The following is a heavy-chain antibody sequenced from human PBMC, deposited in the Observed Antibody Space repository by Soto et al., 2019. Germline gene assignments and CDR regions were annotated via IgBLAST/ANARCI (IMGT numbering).Heavy chain of an antibody. J-gene: IGHJ5*02. CDR1: GFTFSHAW. V-gene: IGHV3-15*01. CDR2: IKSKTDGETK. Sequence: RLSCAASGFTFSHAWMSWVRQAPGKGLEWVGRIKSKTDGETKDYGAPVRGRFTISRDDSKDTLYLQMNSLRIEDTAVYYCCVVKRRDQYSTSGYWFDPWGPGTLVTVSS. D-gene: IGHD2-15*01. CDR3: CVVKRRDQYSTSGYWFDP.